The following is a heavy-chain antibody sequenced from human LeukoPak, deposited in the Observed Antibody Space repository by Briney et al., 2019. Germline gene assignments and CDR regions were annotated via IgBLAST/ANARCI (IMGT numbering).Heavy chain of an antibody. D-gene: IGHD6-13*01. CDR1: GFTFSSYA. V-gene: IGHV3-23*01. CDR3: AKVGYSSSWYVSAAGFQH. J-gene: IGHJ1*01. CDR2: ISGSGGST. Sequence: GGSLRLSCAASGFTFSSYAMSWVRQAPGKGLEWVSAISGSGGSTYYADSVKGRFTISRDNSKNTLYLQMNSLRAEDTAVYYCAKVGYSSSWYVSAAGFQHWGQGTLVTVSS.